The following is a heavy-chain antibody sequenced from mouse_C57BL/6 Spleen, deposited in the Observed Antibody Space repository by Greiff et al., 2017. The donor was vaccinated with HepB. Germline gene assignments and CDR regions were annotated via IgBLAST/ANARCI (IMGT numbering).Heavy chain of an antibody. Sequence: VQLQQSGPVLVKPGASVKMSCKASGYTFTDYYMNWVKQSHGKSLEWVGVINPYNGGTSYNQKFKGKATLTVDKSSSTAYMELNSLTSEDSAVYYCARWIYYGNYFDYWGQGTTLTVSS. D-gene: IGHD2-1*01. V-gene: IGHV1-19*01. J-gene: IGHJ2*01. CDR1: GYTFTDYY. CDR3: ARWIYYGNYFDY. CDR2: INPYNGGT.